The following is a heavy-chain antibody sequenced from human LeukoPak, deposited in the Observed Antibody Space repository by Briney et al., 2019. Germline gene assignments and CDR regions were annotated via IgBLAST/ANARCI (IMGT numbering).Heavy chain of an antibody. CDR2: INQDGREK. J-gene: IGHJ4*02. V-gene: IGHV3-7*01. CDR1: GFTFSSYW. Sequence: GGSLTLSCAVSGFTFSSYWMTWVRQVPGKGLQWVANINQDGREKYYMDSMKGRLNISRDNTENSVFLQLTSLRPEDTGIYFWAKGRDYGDYWGQGTLVAVSS. CDR3: AKGRDYGDY.